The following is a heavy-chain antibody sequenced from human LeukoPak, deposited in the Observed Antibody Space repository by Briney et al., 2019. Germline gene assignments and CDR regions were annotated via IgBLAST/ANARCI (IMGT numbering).Heavy chain of an antibody. D-gene: IGHD6-19*01. CDR2: IKKDGSEK. CDR1: GFTVSSYW. CDR3: ARGGYSSGLDY. Sequence: GGSLRLSCAASGFTVSSYWMSWVRQAPGKGLEWVANIKKDGSEKYYVDSVKSRFTISRDNAKNSLYLQMYSLRAEDTAVYYCARGGYSSGLDYWGQGTLVTVSS. J-gene: IGHJ4*02. V-gene: IGHV3-7*01.